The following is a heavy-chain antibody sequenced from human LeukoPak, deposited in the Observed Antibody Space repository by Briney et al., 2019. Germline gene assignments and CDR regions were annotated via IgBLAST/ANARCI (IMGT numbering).Heavy chain of an antibody. Sequence: PSETLSLTCTVSGGSISSSSYYWGWIRQLPGKGLEWIGSIYYSGSTYYNPSLKSRVTISVDTSKNQFSLKLSSVTAADTAVYYCARSRITMIVVFWHWGQGTLVTVSS. CDR3: ARSRITMIVVFWH. D-gene: IGHD3-22*01. CDR2: IYYSGST. V-gene: IGHV4-39*07. J-gene: IGHJ1*01. CDR1: GGSISSSSYY.